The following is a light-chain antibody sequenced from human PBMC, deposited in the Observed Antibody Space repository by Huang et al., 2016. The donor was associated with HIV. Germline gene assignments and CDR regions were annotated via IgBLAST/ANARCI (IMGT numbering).Light chain of an antibody. Sequence: EIVMTQSPATLSVSPGQRATLSCRTSQSVGTNLAWYQQRLGQPPRLLIYAASTRATGIPARFSGSGSGTEFTLTVSSLQSEDFAVYYCQQHNTWPRTFGQGTRV. V-gene: IGKV3-15*01. CDR2: AAS. CDR3: QQHNTWPRT. CDR1: QSVGTN. J-gene: IGKJ1*01.